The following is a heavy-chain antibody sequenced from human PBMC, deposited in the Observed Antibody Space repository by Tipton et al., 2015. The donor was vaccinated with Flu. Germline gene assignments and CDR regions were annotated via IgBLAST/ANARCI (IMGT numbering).Heavy chain of an antibody. Sequence: SLRLSCAASGFTFNTYWMTWVRQAPGKGLEWVSYISGGGDTIYYADSVRGRFTISRADAKNSLYLQMNSLRAEDTAVYYCARDPRVTNGAMDVWGQGTTVTVSS. J-gene: IGHJ6*02. CDR2: ISGGGDTI. V-gene: IGHV3-48*03. CDR1: GFTFNTYW. D-gene: IGHD2-8*01. CDR3: ARDPRVTNGAMDV.